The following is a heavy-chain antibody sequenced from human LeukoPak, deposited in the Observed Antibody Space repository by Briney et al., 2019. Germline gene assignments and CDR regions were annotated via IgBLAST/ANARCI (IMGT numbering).Heavy chain of an antibody. CDR1: GFTFRTYT. CDR2: ISYDGSNK. V-gene: IGHV3-30*04. CDR3: AKDWNSGYDSYYYFDY. D-gene: IGHD5-12*01. Sequence: GGSLRLSCAASGFTFRTYTMHWVRQAPGKGLEWVAVISYDGSNKYYADSVKGRFTISRDNSKNTLYLQMNSLRAEDTAVYYCAKDWNSGYDSYYYFDYWGQGTLVTVSS. J-gene: IGHJ4*02.